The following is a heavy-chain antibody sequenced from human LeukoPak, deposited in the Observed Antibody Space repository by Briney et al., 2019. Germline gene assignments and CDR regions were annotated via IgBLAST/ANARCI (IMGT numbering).Heavy chain of an antibody. J-gene: IGHJ4*02. D-gene: IGHD4-11*01. CDR3: ARDSNYGY. CDR2: IYTSGST. Sequence: SETLSLTCTVSGGSISSGSYYWSWIRQPAGKGLEWIGRIYTSGSTNYNPSLKSRATISVDTSKNQFSLKLSSVTAADTAVYYCARDSNYGYWGQGTLVTVSS. V-gene: IGHV4-61*02. CDR1: GGSISSGSYY.